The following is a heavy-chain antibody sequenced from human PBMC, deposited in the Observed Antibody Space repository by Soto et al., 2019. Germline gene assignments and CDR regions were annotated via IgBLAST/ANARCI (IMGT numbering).Heavy chain of an antibody. CDR1: CGSISSGDYY. J-gene: IGHJ4*02. V-gene: IGHV4-30-4*01. Sequence: QVQLQESGPGLVMPSQTLSLTCTVSCGSISSGDYYWSWIRQPPGKGLEWIGYILYSGNTNYNPSLESRLTISVDTSKTQFSLKLTSVTAADTAVYYCARNGALDYWGRGTLVTVSS. CDR3: ARNGALDY. CDR2: ILYSGNT. D-gene: IGHD2-8*01.